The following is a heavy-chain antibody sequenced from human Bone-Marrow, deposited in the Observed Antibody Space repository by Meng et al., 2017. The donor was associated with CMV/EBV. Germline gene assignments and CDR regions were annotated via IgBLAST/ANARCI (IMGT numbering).Heavy chain of an antibody. CDR2: IYYSGST. J-gene: IGHJ3*02. V-gene: IGHV4-39*01. D-gene: IGHD2-2*01. Sequence: GSLRLSCTVSGGSISSSSYYWGWIRQPPGKGLEWIGSIYYSGSTYYNPSLKSRVTISVDTSKNQFSLKLSSVTAADTAVYYCARQGRTSQDSFDIWGQGTMVTVSS. CDR1: GGSISSSSYY. CDR3: ARQGRTSQDSFDI.